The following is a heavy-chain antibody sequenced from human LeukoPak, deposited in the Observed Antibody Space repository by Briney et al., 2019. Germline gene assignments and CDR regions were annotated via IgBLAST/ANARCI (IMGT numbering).Heavy chain of an antibody. CDR1: GYTFSGYY. CDR3: AGAVTLGADALDV. Sequence: ASVKVSCKASGYTFSGYYIHWVRQAPGQGLEWMGYINPNSGGTKYKQNFQGRVAMTSDTSISTAYMELSRLSSDGSAVYYCAGAVTLGADALDVWGQGKLATVSS. CDR2: INPNSGGT. D-gene: IGHD4-17*01. V-gene: IGHV1-2*02. J-gene: IGHJ3*01.